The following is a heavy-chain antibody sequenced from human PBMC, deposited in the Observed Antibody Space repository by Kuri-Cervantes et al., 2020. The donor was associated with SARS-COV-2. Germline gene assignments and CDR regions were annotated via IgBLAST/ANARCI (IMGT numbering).Heavy chain of an antibody. CDR1: RFTFSGYS. CDR3: ARDYYYDSSGYYASYAHGHMDV. Sequence: GESLKISCAASRFTFSGYSMSWVRQAPGKGLEWVSSITFSGGSAYYADSVKGRFTISRDNSKNTLYLQMNSLRAEDTAVYYCARDYYYDSSGYYASYAHGHMDVWGQGTTVTVSS. J-gene: IGHJ6*02. CDR2: ITFSGGSA. D-gene: IGHD3-22*01. V-gene: IGHV3-23*01.